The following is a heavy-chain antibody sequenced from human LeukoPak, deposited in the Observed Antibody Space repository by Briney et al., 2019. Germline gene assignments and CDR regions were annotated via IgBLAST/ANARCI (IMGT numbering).Heavy chain of an antibody. CDR2: ISGSGGST. J-gene: IGHJ4*02. Sequence: PGGSLRLSCAASGFTFSSYAMSWVRQAPGKGLEWVSAISGSGGSTYYADSVKGRFTISRDNSKNTLYLQMNSLRAEDTAVYYCAKDRRRVTTVTRESDYWGQGTLVTVSS. V-gene: IGHV3-23*01. CDR3: AKDRRRVTTVTRESDY. D-gene: IGHD4-17*01. CDR1: GFTFSSYA.